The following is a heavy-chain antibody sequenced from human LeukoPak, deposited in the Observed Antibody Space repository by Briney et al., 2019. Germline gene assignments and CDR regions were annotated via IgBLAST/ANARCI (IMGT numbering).Heavy chain of an antibody. Sequence: GGSLRLSCAASGFTFSNHAMNWVRQTPGKELEWVSSIGGNGVSTYYADSVKGRFTISRDNSKDTLYLQMNSLSAEDTAVYYCTTDLGLTMIRGVIVYWGQGTLVTVSS. CDR2: IGGNGVST. CDR1: GFTFSNHA. V-gene: IGHV3-23*01. D-gene: IGHD3-10*01. CDR3: TTDLGLTMIRGVIVY. J-gene: IGHJ4*02.